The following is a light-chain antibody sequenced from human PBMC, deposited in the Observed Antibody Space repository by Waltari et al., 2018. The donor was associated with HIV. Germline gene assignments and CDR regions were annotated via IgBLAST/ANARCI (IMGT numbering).Light chain of an antibody. V-gene: IGLV2-8*01. CDR2: EVS. J-gene: IGLJ2*01. CDR3: SSYAGSNNVV. Sequence: QSALTQPPSASGSPGQSVTISCPRTSSDVGGYTSVSWYHQHPGQAPKVMIYEVSKRPSGVPDRFSGSKSGNTASLTVSGLQAEDEADYYCSSYAGSNNVVFGGGTKLTVL. CDR1: SSDVGGYTS.